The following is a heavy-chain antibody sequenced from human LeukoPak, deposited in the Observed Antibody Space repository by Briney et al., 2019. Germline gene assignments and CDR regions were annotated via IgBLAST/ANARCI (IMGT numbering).Heavy chain of an antibody. D-gene: IGHD3-10*01. Sequence: GASVKASCKASGYIFTSYDINWVRQATGQGPEWMGWMKPNSGNTDYAQKFQGRVTMTRDTSISTAYMELSSLRAEDTAVYYCAREGQWFGELLGDYWGQGTLVTVSS. CDR3: AREGQWFGELLGDY. J-gene: IGHJ4*02. V-gene: IGHV1-8*01. CDR1: GYIFTSYD. CDR2: MKPNSGNT.